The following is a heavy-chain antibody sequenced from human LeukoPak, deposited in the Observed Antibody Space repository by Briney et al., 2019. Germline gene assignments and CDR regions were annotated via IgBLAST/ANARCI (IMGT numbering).Heavy chain of an antibody. D-gene: IGHD3-10*01. Sequence: ASVKVSCKASGGTFSSYAISWVRQAPGQGLEWMGGIIPIFGTANYAQKFQGRVTITTDESTSTAYMELSSLRSEDTAVYYCARDTAYGSGYYYYYMNVWGKGPRSPSP. CDR2: IIPIFGTA. J-gene: IGHJ6*03. CDR3: ARDTAYGSGYYYYYMNV. CDR1: GGTFSSYA. V-gene: IGHV1-69*05.